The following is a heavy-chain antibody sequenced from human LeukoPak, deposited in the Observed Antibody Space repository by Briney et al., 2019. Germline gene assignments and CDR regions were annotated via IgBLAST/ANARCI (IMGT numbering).Heavy chain of an antibody. V-gene: IGHV3-48*04. J-gene: IGHJ4*02. CDR3: ASGEYYDSSGYQIPGH. Sequence: PGGSLRLSCAASGFTFSSYWMSWVRQAPGKGLEWVSYISSSGSTIYYADSVKGRFTISRDNAKNSLYLRMNSLRAEDTAVYYCASGEYYDSSGYQIPGHWGQGTLVTVSS. D-gene: IGHD3-22*01. CDR1: GFTFSSYW. CDR2: ISSSGSTI.